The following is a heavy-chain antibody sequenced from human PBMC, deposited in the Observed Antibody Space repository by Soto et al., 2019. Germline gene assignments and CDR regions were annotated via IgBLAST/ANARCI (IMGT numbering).Heavy chain of an antibody. CDR3: ARQGSNGAYYYYGMDV. CDR1: GYRFSSYW. CDR2: IYPGDSDT. V-gene: IGHV5-51*01. D-gene: IGHD3-16*01. J-gene: IGHJ6*02. Sequence: PGESLKISCKGSGYRFSSYWIAWVRQMPGKGLEWMGIIYPGDSDTRYSPSFEGQVTISADKSNSTAYLQWSRLKASDTAMYYCARQGSNGAYYYYGMDVWGQGTTVTVSS.